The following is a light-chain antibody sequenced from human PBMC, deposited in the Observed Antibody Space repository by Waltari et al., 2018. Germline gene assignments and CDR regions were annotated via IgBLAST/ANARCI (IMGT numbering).Light chain of an antibody. CDR1: HSINTN. Sequence: MTQSPDTLSASPGEGITLSCRASHSINTNLAWYQRKPGQAPRLLISDASTRAAGVPARFSGSGSGTEFTLTISSLQSEDFAVYYCQQYNNWPPAFGQGTKVESK. CDR2: DAS. V-gene: IGKV3-15*01. J-gene: IGKJ1*01. CDR3: QQYNNWPPA.